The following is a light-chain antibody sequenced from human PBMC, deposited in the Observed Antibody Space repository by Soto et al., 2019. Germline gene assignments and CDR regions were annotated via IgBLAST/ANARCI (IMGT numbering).Light chain of an antibody. J-gene: IGLJ1*01. V-gene: IGLV2-14*03. CDR1: SSDVGAYNY. CDR2: DVS. CDR3: SSYTSGSTYV. Sequence: QSVLTQPASVSGSPGQSSTISCTGTSSDVGAYNYVPWYQQHPGKAPKLMIYDVSSRPSGVSNRFSGSKSGNTASLTISGLQAEDEADYYCSSYTSGSTYVFGTGTKVTVL.